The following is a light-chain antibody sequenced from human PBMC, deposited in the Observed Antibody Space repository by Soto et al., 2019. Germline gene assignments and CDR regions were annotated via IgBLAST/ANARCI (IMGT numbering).Light chain of an antibody. Sequence: QSALTQPASVSGSPGQSITISCTGTSSDVGAYNYVSWYQQHPGKVPKLIIYDVINRPSGVSSRFSGSKPVNTASLTISGLQAEDEADYYCTSYTSSVTLVFGGGTQLTVL. CDR3: TSYTSSVTLV. CDR1: SSDVGAYNY. V-gene: IGLV2-14*01. J-gene: IGLJ3*02. CDR2: DVI.